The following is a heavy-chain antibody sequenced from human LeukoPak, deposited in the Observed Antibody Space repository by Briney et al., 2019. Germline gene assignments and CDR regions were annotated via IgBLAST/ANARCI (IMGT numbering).Heavy chain of an antibody. CDR3: ASRVGFEY. J-gene: IGHJ4*02. CDR1: GFTFSDFY. D-gene: IGHD1-26*01. Sequence: GGSLRLSCAASGFTFSDFYMSWIRQAPGKGLEWVSYINGIGSTIHYADSVKGRFTISRDNAKNSLFLQMNSLRVEDTAVYYCASRVGFEYWGQGTQVTVSP. V-gene: IGHV3-11*04. CDR2: INGIGSTI.